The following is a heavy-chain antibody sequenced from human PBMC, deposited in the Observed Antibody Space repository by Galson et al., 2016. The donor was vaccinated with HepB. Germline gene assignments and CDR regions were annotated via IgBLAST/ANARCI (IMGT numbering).Heavy chain of an antibody. CDR3: ARTYSRESGWKYYFDY. D-gene: IGHD6-19*01. J-gene: IGHJ4*02. V-gene: IGHV2-70*01. CDR1: GFSLSTGGMC. CDR2: IDWDDDK. Sequence: PALVKPTQTLTLTCTFSGFSLSTGGMCVSWIRQPPGKALEWLALIDWDDDKYYSTSLKTSLTISKDTSKNQVVLTMTNMDPVDTATYYCARTYSRESGWKYYFDYWGQGTLVTVSS.